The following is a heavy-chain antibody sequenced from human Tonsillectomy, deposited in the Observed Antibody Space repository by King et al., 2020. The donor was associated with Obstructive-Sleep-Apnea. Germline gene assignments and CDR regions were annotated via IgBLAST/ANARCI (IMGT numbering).Heavy chain of an antibody. J-gene: IGHJ4*02. CDR3: GGNYYDSSGYYYLDY. Sequence: VQLVEPGGGLVQPGGSLRLSCAASGFTFSSYAMSWVRQAPGKGLEWVSAISGSGGSTYYADSVKGRFTISRDNSKNTLYLQMNSLRAEDTAVYYCGGNYYDSSGYYYLDYWGQGTLVTVSS. V-gene: IGHV3-23*04. D-gene: IGHD3-22*01. CDR1: GFTFSSYA. CDR2: ISGSGGST.